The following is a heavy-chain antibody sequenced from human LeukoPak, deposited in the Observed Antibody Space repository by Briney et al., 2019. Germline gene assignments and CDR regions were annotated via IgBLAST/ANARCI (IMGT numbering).Heavy chain of an antibody. CDR2: IYSGGST. CDR1: GFTVSSNY. CDR3: AKGIFGVVIDCYFDY. J-gene: IGHJ4*02. Sequence: PGGSLRLSCAASGFTVSSNYMSWVRQAPGKGLEWVSVIYSGGSTYYADSVKGRFTISRDNSKNTLYLQMNSLRAEDTAVYYCAKGIFGVVIDCYFDYWGQGTLVTVSS. D-gene: IGHD3-3*01. V-gene: IGHV3-53*01.